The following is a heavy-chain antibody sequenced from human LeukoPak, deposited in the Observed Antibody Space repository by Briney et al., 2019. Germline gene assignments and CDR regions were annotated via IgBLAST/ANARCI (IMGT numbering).Heavy chain of an antibody. CDR1: GFTVSSNY. D-gene: IGHD3-22*01. Sequence: GGSLRLSCAASGFTVSSNYMSWVRQAPGKGLEYVSAISSNGGSTYYADSVKGRFTISRDNSKNTLYLQMSSLRAEDTAVYYCVKADYYDTSNYYYRYFQYWGQGTLVTVSS. J-gene: IGHJ1*01. CDR2: ISSNGGST. CDR3: VKADYYDTSNYYYRYFQY. V-gene: IGHV3-64D*09.